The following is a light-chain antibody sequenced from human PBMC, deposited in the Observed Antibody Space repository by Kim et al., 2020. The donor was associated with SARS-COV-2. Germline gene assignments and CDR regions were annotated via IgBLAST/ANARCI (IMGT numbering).Light chain of an antibody. J-gene: IGLJ2*01. CDR2: GNS. CDR3: QSYDSSLCGVV. V-gene: IGLV1-40*01. Sequence: GATIACSGSSYNIGAGYDVHWYQQLPGTAPNLLIYGNSNRPEGVPDRVSGSKSGTSASLAITGLQAEDEADYYCQSYDSSLCGVVFGGGTQLTVL. CDR1: SYNIGAGYD.